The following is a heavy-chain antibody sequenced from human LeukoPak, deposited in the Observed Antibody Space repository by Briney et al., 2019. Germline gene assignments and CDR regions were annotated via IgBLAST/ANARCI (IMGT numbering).Heavy chain of an antibody. J-gene: IGHJ4*02. CDR3: ARAGEYSSSKADY. CDR2: INHSGSA. CDR1: GGSISSYY. D-gene: IGHD6-6*01. Sequence: SETLSLTCTVSGGSISSYYWSWIRQPPGKGLEWIGEINHSGSANYNPSLKSRVTISVDTSKNQFSLKLSSVTAADTAVYYCARAGEYSSSKADYWGQGTLVTVSS. V-gene: IGHV4-34*01.